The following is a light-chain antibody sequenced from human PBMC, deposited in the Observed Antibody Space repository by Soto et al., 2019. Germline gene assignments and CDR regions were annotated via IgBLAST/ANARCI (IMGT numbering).Light chain of an antibody. J-gene: IGLJ2*01. CDR1: SGHSSYA. CDR2: LNSDGSH. CDR3: QTWGTGVV. V-gene: IGLV4-69*01. Sequence: QPVLTQSPSASASLGASVKLTCTLSSGHSSYAIAWHQQQPEKGPRYLMKLNSDGSHSKGDGIPDRFSGSSSGAERYLTIALLQAEDEADYYCQTWGTGVVFGGGTKLTVL.